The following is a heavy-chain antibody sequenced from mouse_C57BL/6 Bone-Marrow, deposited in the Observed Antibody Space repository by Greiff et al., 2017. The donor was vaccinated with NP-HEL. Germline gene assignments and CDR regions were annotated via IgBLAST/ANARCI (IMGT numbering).Heavy chain of an antibody. J-gene: IGHJ3*01. V-gene: IGHV5-4*03. CDR1: GFTFSSYA. CDR2: ISDGGSYT. Sequence: EVKLVESGGGLVKPGGSLKLSCAASGFTFSSYAMSWVRQTPEKRLEWVATISDGGSYTYYPYNVKGRVTITRDNAKNNRSLQMSHLKSKDTAMYYCASERAYYINYVGFAYWGQVTLVTVSA. D-gene: IGHD2-5*01. CDR3: ASERAYYINYVGFAY.